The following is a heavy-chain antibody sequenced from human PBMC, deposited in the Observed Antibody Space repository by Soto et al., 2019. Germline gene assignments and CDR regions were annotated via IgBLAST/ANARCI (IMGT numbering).Heavy chain of an antibody. J-gene: IGHJ3*02. D-gene: IGHD6-19*01. CDR1: GYSFTSYD. CDR3: ATDHEQSAYAFDI. Sequence: VASVKVSCKAYGYSFTSYDITWVRQATGQGLEWMGWMNPNSGETIYAQKFQGRVTMTEDTSTDTAYMELSSLRSEDTAVYYCATDHEQSAYAFDIWGQGTMVTVSS. CDR2: MNPNSGET. V-gene: IGHV1-8*01.